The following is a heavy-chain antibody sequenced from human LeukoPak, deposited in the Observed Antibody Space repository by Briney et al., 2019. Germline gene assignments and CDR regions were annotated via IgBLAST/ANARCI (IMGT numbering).Heavy chain of an antibody. J-gene: IGHJ4*02. D-gene: IGHD2-8*01. Sequence: GGSLRLSCAGSGFTFSSYWMSWVRQAPGKGLEWVANIKQDGSEKYYVDSVKGRFTISRDNSKNTLYLQMNSLRAEDTAVYYCARGLYCTNGVCYTFDYWGQGTLVTVSS. V-gene: IGHV3-7*01. CDR1: GFTFSSYW. CDR3: ARGLYCTNGVCYTFDY. CDR2: IKQDGSEK.